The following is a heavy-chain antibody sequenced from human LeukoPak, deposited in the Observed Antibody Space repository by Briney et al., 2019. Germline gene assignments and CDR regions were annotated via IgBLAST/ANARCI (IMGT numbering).Heavy chain of an antibody. CDR3: ARDPARYSGYDPHY. CDR1: GFTFSSYS. D-gene: IGHD5-12*01. CDR2: ISRRSSYI. V-gene: IGHV3-21*01. J-gene: IGHJ4*02. Sequence: PGEALILSCAASGFTFSSYSMTRVPQAPGNVLEWVSYISRRSSYIYYADSVKRQFNITRDNAKNSLSLQMNSLRGDDTAVYYCARDPARYSGYDPHYWGQETLVTVSS.